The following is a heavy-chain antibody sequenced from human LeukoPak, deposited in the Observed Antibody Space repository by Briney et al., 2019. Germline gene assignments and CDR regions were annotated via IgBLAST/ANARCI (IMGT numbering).Heavy chain of an antibody. Sequence: PGGSLRLSCAASGFTFSSYAMSWVRQAPGKGLEWVSSISSGGTTYYADSVKGRFTISRDNSKKTLYLQMNSLRAGDTAVYYCAKTPIYCTGDGCYYCWGQGTLVTVSS. D-gene: IGHD2-15*01. CDR2: ISSGGTT. CDR3: AKTPIYCTGDGCYYC. V-gene: IGHV3-23*01. J-gene: IGHJ4*02. CDR1: GFTFSSYA.